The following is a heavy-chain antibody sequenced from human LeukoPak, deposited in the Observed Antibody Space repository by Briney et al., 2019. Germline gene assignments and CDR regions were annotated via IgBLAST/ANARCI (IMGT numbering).Heavy chain of an antibody. Sequence: PSETLSLTCAVSGYSISSGYYWGWIRQPPGKGLEWIGTFHHPGTTYYNPSLSSRVTISVDTSKNQFSLRLNSVTPADTAVYFCARDPGDTANWNYFDYWGQGALVTVSS. D-gene: IGHD1-20*01. CDR1: GYSISSGYY. J-gene: IGHJ4*02. CDR3: ARDPGDTANWNYFDY. CDR2: FHHPGTT. V-gene: IGHV4-38-2*02.